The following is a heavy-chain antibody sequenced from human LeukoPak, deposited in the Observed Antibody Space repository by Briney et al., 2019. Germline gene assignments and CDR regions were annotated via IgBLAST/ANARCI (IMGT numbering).Heavy chain of an antibody. V-gene: IGHV3-21*01. Sequence: GGSLRLSCAASGFTFSSYSMNWVRQAPGKGLEWVSSISSSSSHIYYADSVKGRFTISRDNAKNSLYLQMNSLRAEDTAVYYCAREYCSGGSCYLADYWGQGTLVTVSS. CDR2: ISSSSSHI. CDR3: AREYCSGGSCYLADY. CDR1: GFTFSSYS. D-gene: IGHD2-15*01. J-gene: IGHJ4*02.